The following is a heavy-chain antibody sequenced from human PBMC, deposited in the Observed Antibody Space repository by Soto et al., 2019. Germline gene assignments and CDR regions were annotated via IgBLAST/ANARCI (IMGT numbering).Heavy chain of an antibody. CDR1: GGSISSSSYY. J-gene: IGHJ4*02. V-gene: IGHV4-39*01. CDR2: IYYSGST. CDR3: ARRADGNLDY. D-gene: IGHD4-17*01. Sequence: ETLSLTCTVSGGSISSSSYYWGWIRQPPGKRLEWIGSIYYSGSTYYNPSLRSRVTISVDTSKNQFSLKPSSVTAADTAVYYCARRADGNLDYWGQGTLVTVSS.